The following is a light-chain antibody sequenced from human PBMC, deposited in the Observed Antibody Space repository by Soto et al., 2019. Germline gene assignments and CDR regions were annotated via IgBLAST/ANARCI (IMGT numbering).Light chain of an antibody. CDR2: DVS. V-gene: IGLV2-11*01. CDR1: SSDVGVYNY. J-gene: IGLJ1*01. CDR3: SSYAGSYTHYV. Sequence: QSALTQPRSVSGSPGQSITISCTGTSSDVGVYNYVSWYRQHPGKAPKLMIYDVSKRPSGVPDRFSGSKSGNTASLTISGLQAEDEADHYCSSYAGSYTHYVFGTGTKLTVL.